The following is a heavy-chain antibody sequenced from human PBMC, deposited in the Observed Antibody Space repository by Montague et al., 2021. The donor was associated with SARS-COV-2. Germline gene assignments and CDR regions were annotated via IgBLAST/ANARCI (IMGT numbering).Heavy chain of an antibody. CDR2: ISSSGYT. Sequence: SETLSLTCTVSGGSIRSSSFYWGWIRQPPGKGLEWIGSISSSGYTYYNPSLKSRVTIFVDTSKNQFSLKLSSVTAADTAVYYCARDYDDYLDFWGQGNLVTVS. J-gene: IGHJ4*02. V-gene: IGHV4-39*01. D-gene: IGHD4-17*01. CDR3: ARDYDDYLDF. CDR1: GGSIRSSSFY.